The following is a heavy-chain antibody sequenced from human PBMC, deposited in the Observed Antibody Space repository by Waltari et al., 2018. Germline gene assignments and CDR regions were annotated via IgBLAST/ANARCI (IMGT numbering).Heavy chain of an antibody. CDR2: IRSKAYGGTK. Sequence: EVQLVESGGGLVQPGRSLRLSCTGSGFTFGDYSMSWVCQAPGKGLEGVGFIRSKAYGGTKTYAASVKGRFTISRDDSKSIAYLQMNSLTTEDTAVYYCTRVEFGDDSWGQGTLVTVSS. J-gene: IGHJ4*02. CDR3: TRVEFGDDS. CDR1: GFTFGDYS. D-gene: IGHD3-10*01. V-gene: IGHV3-49*04.